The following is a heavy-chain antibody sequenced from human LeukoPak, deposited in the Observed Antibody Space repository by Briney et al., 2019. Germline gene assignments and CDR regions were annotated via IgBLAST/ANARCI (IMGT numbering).Heavy chain of an antibody. V-gene: IGHV4-4*02. CDR1: GGSISSSNW. CDR2: IYHSGST. J-gene: IGHJ4*02. D-gene: IGHD3-9*01. CDR3: WYYDILTGYYNVMNATDY. Sequence: PSETLSLTCAVSGGSISSSNWWSWVRQPPGKGLEWIGEIYHSGSTNYNPSLKSRVTISVDKSKNQFSLKLSSVTAADTAVYYCWYYDILTGYYNVMNATDYWGQGTLVTVSS.